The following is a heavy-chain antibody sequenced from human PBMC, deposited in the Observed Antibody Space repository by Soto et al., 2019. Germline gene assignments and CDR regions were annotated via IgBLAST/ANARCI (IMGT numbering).Heavy chain of an antibody. J-gene: IGHJ5*02. D-gene: IGHD5-12*01. CDR1: GGTFSSYT. CDR2: IIPILGIA. CDR3: ARVSGYDVRAGWFAP. Sequence: QVQLVQSGAEVKKPGSSVKVSCKASGGTFSSYTISWVRQAPGQGLEWMGRIIPILGIANYAQKFQGRVTITADKSTSTAYMELSSLRSEDTAVYYCARVSGYDVRAGWFAPWGQGTLVTVSS. V-gene: IGHV1-69*02.